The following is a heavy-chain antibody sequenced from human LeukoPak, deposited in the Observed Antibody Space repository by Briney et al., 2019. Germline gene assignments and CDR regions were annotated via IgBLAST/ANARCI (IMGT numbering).Heavy chain of an antibody. CDR3: ARAGYTTTPYDYGLDV. V-gene: IGHV3-33*08. CDR2: IWYDGSNK. J-gene: IGHJ6*02. CDR1: GFTFSSFT. D-gene: IGHD2-2*02. Sequence: GGSLRLSCAASGFTFSSFTMNWVRQAPGKGLEWVAVIWYDGSNKYHADSVKGRVTISRDNSKNTLYLQMNSLRAEDTAVYYCARAGYTTTPYDYGLDVWGQGTTVTVSS.